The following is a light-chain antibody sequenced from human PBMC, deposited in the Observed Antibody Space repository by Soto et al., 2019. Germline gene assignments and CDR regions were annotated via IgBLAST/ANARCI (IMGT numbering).Light chain of an antibody. CDR1: SSDVGGYNY. J-gene: IGLJ2*01. Sequence: QSALTQPASVSGSAGHAITISCTGTSSDVGGYNYVSWYQQHPGKAPKLMMYEVSNRPSGVYNRFSGSKSGNTASLTISGLQAEDEADYYCSSYTSSSTLEVFGGGTKLTVL. CDR3: SSYTSSSTLEV. CDR2: EVS. V-gene: IGLV2-14*01.